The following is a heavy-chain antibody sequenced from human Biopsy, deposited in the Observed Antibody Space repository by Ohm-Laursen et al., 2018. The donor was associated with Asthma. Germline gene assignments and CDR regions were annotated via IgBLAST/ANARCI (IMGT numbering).Heavy chain of an antibody. CDR1: GDSISNGGYY. CDR2: MYYSGTT. CDR3: ARGVDRVTGLLDHFDS. D-gene: IGHD2-21*02. Sequence: TLSLTCTVSGDSISNGGYYWSWIRQHPGKGLEWIGYMYYSGTTYYNPSLKSRVSISLDTSKNQFSLSLTSVTAADTAVYYCARGVDRVTGLLDHFDSWGQGTLVTVSS. J-gene: IGHJ4*02. V-gene: IGHV4-31*03.